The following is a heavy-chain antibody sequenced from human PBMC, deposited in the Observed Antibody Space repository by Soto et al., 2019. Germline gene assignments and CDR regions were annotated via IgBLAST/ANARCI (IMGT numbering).Heavy chain of an antibody. CDR1: GFSFSSYW. J-gene: IGHJ4*02. Sequence: GESLKISCKGSGFSFSSYWIGWVRQMPGKGLEWMGIIYPGDSDTRYSPSFQGQVTISVDKSVSTAYLQWSSLKASDTAMYYCARRGAYNYDSSGYSAGFWGQGTLVTVSS. V-gene: IGHV5-51*01. CDR2: IYPGDSDT. CDR3: ARRGAYNYDSSGYSAGF. D-gene: IGHD3-22*01.